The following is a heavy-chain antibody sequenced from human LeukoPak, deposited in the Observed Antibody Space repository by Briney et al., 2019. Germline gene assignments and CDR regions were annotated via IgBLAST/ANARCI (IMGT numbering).Heavy chain of an antibody. V-gene: IGHV4-4*02. CDR1: GVSISSSEW. CDR2: IYHSGST. CDR3: ARAAGHHFDY. Sequence: SETLSLTCSVSGVSISSSEWWSWVRQPPGKGLEWIGYIYHSGSTYYNPSLNSRVTISVDRPKNQFSLKLSSVTAADTAVYYCARAAGHHFDYWGQGTLVTVSS. J-gene: IGHJ4*02.